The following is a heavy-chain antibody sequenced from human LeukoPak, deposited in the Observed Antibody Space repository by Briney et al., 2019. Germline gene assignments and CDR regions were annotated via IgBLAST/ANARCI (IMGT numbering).Heavy chain of an antibody. J-gene: IGHJ3*02. V-gene: IGHV3-23*01. Sequence: GGSLRLSCVASGFTFCDYAMTWVRQAPGKGPEWVSGVSDSGDTTYYADSVKGRFTISRDNSKNTLYLQMHNLTVEDTALYYCVKGGWGATVHIWGQGTMVTVSS. D-gene: IGHD1-26*01. CDR3: VKGGWGATVHI. CDR2: VSDSGDTT. CDR1: GFTFCDYA.